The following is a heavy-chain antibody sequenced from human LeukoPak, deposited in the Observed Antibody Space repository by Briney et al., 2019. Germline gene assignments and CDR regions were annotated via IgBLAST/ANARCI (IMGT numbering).Heavy chain of an antibody. CDR2: ISGSGGST. CDR1: GFTFSSYA. D-gene: IGHD6-6*01. V-gene: IGHV3-23*01. Sequence: GGSLGLSCAASGFTFSSYAMSWVRQAPGKGLEWVSAISGSGGSTYYADSVKGRFTISRDNSKNTLYLQMNSLRAEDTAVYYCAKVGSSSMYYFDYWGQGTLVTVSS. J-gene: IGHJ4*02. CDR3: AKVGSSSMYYFDY.